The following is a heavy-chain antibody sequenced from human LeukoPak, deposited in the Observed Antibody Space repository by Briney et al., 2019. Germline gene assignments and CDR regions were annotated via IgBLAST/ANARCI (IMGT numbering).Heavy chain of an antibody. CDR2: IYYSGST. Sequence: GSLRLSCAVSGFTFSGFWMSWSRQPPGKGLEWIGHIYYSGSTNYNPPLKSRLTISIDTSKNQFSLRLSSVTAADTAVYYCARGAAGYSYGWGQGTLVTVSS. CDR1: GFTFSGFW. D-gene: IGHD5-18*01. V-gene: IGHV4-59*01. J-gene: IGHJ4*02. CDR3: ARGAAGYSYG.